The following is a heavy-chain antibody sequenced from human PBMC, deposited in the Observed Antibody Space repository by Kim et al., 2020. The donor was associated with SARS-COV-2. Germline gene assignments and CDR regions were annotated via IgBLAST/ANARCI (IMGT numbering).Heavy chain of an antibody. CDR3: ARDREGFDY. V-gene: IGHV4-59*01. CDR2: IYYSGST. J-gene: IGHJ4*02. Sequence: SETLSLTCTVSGGSISSYYWSWIRQPPGKGLEWIGYIYYSGSTNYNPSLKSRVTISVDTSKNQFSLKLSSVTAADTAVYYCARDREGFDYWGQGTLVTVSS. CDR1: GGSISSYY.